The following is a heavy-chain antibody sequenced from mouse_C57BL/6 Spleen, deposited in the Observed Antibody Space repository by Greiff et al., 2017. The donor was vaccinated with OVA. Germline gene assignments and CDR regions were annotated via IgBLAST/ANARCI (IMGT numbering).Heavy chain of an antibody. D-gene: IGHD2-4*01. CDR3: ARSYYDYAGAMDY. CDR2: IDPSDSYT. Sequence: VQLQQSGAELVMPGASVKLSCKASGYTFTSYWMHWVKQRPGQGLEWIGEIDPSDSYTNYNQKFKGKSTLTVDKSSSTAYMQLSSLTSEDSAVYYCARSYYDYAGAMDYWGQGTSVTVSS. V-gene: IGHV1-69*01. J-gene: IGHJ4*01. CDR1: GYTFTSYW.